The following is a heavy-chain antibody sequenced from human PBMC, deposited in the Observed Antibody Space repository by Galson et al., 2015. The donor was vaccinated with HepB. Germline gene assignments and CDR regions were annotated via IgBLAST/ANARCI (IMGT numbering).Heavy chain of an antibody. D-gene: IGHD1-1*01. Sequence: SLRLSCAASGFTLSRFWMSWVRQAPGKGLEWVANINQDGSQKNYVDSVEGRFTISRDYDKNSLYLQMSSLRAEDTAVYYCASEPTKSNEGYWVQGTLVSVSS. J-gene: IGHJ4*02. CDR3: ASEPTKSNEGY. CDR2: INQDGSQK. CDR1: GFTLSRFW. V-gene: IGHV3-7*03.